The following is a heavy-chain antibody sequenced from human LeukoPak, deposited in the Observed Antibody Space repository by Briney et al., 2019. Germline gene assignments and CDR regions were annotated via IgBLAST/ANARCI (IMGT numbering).Heavy chain of an antibody. D-gene: IGHD1-1*01. V-gene: IGHV4-59*01. CDR3: ARGRVASSTWYSTYYYYFYMDV. J-gene: IGHJ6*03. CDR2: VVHTGST. Sequence: PSETLSLTCSVSDDSITMYYWTWIRQPPGKGLEWIGYVVHTGSTNFNPSLNGRVSISSDTTKNLFSLRLRSLTPADTPFYFCARGRVASSTWYSTYYYYFYMDVWGKGTTVTVSS. CDR1: DDSITMYY.